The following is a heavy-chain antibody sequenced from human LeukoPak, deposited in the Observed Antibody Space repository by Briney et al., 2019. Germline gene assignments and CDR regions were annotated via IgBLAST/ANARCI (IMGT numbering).Heavy chain of an antibody. CDR3: VRHDGRGGATMGAFDS. Sequence: PSETLSLTCTVSAASFISSSHHWGWIRQSPGTGLEWIGTVYYGRTTYYNPSLDGRVTISLDTSANHFSLQLNSVTAADTAVYYCVRHDGRGGATMGAFDSWGQGSLATVSS. D-gene: IGHD5-12*01. J-gene: IGHJ5*01. V-gene: IGHV4-39*01. CDR2: VYYGRTT. CDR1: AASFISSSHH.